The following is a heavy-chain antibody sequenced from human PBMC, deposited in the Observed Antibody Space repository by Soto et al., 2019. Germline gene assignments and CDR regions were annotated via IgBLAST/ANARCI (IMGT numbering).Heavy chain of an antibody. CDR3: ARAGEIGCSGGICYWWFDP. J-gene: IGHJ5*02. CDR2: IIPIFGTA. Sequence: QVQLVQSGAEVKKPGSSVKVSCKSYGGTFSSYAISWVRQAPGQGLEGKGEIIPIFGTANYAQKYQGRVTSTADESTSTSYMELSSLRSEDTSLYYCARAGEIGCSGGICYWWFDPWGQGTLVTVSS. CDR1: GGTFSSYA. V-gene: IGHV1-69*01. D-gene: IGHD2-15*01.